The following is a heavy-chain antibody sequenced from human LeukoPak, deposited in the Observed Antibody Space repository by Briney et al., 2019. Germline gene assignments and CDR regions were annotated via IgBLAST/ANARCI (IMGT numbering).Heavy chain of an antibody. Sequence: SETLSPTCAVYGGSFSGHYWSWIRQPPGKGLEWIGEINHSESTNYNPSLKSRVVISVDTSKSQFSLKLTSVIAADTAVYYCARGYQLLWGGWFDPWGQGTLVTVSS. CDR3: ARGYQLLWGGWFDP. CDR2: INHSEST. D-gene: IGHD2-2*01. J-gene: IGHJ5*02. CDR1: GGSFSGHY. V-gene: IGHV4-34*01.